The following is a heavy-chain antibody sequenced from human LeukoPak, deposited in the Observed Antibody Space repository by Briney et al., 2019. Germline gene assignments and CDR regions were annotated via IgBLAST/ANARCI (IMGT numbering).Heavy chain of an antibody. CDR3: AKDLEEGSLGLGLSLYFQY. CDR1: GFTFSSYA. D-gene: IGHD2-15*01. CDR2: ISGSGGST. Sequence: GGSLRLSCAASGFTFSSYAMSWVRQAPGKGLEWVSAISGSGGSTYYADSVKGRFTISRDNSKNTLYLQMNSLRAEDTAVYYCAKDLEEGSLGLGLSLYFQYWGQGTLVTVSS. J-gene: IGHJ1*01. V-gene: IGHV3-23*01.